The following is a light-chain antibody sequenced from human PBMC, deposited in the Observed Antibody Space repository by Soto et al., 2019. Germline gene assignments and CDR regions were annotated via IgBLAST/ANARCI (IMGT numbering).Light chain of an antibody. Sequence: EIVLTQSPATLSLSPGERATLSCRASQSVRSNLAWYQQKPGQAPRLLIYDASNRATGIPGRFSGSGSGTDFTLTISNLEPEHFAVYYCQQRSNWPWTFGQGAKVEIK. CDR3: QQRSNWPWT. CDR2: DAS. J-gene: IGKJ1*01. V-gene: IGKV3-11*01. CDR1: QSVRSN.